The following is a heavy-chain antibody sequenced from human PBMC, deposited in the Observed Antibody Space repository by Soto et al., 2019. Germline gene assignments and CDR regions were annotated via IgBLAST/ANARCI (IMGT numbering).Heavy chain of an antibody. CDR3: THSGVTYYYGPGNDYAMNH. D-gene: IGHD3-10*01. V-gene: IGHV2-5*01. CDR1: GFSLSTSGVG. J-gene: IGHJ4*02. CDR2: IYGNDDK. Sequence: SGPTRVNPTQALTLTCTFSGFSLSTSGVGVGWIRQPPGKALECLALIYGNDDKRYSPSLKNRLTITKDTSKNQVVITMTNMDPVDTATYYCTHSGVTYYYGPGNDYAMNHWGQGTLVTVSS.